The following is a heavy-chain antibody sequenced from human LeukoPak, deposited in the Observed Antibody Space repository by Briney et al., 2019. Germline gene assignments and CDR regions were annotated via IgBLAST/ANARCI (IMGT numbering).Heavy chain of an antibody. J-gene: IGHJ4*02. D-gene: IGHD3-16*01. CDR1: GFSISNYW. CDR2: IKDDGSDK. CDR3: ARDQSSRPLGY. V-gene: IGHV3-7*01. Sequence: GGSLRPSCAASGFSISNYWMSWVRQAPGKGLEWVANIKDDGSDKYYVDSVKGRFTISRDNAKNSLYLQMNSLRVEDTAVYYCARDQSSRPLGYWGQGTLVTASS.